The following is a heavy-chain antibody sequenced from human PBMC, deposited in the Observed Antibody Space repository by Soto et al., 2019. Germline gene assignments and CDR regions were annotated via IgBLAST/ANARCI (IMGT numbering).Heavy chain of an antibody. CDR2: ISGSGGST. CDR3: AKSRVSNYYYYGMDV. Sequence: GGSLRLSCAASGFTFSSYAMSWVRQAPGKGLEWVSAISGSGGSTYYADSVKGRFTISRDNSKNTLYLQMNSLRAEDTAVYYCAKSRVSNYYYYGMDVWGQGTTVTVSS. CDR1: GFTFSSYA. J-gene: IGHJ6*02. V-gene: IGHV3-23*01.